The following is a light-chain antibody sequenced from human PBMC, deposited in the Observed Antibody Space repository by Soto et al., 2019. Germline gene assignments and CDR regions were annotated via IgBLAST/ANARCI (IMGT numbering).Light chain of an antibody. CDR2: SAT. CDR1: TGTVSSSYY. V-gene: IGLV7-43*01. CDR3: LLYYGGAQQGV. Sequence: QAVVTQKPSLTVSPGGTVTLTCASSTGTVSSSYYPNWFQQKPGQAPRSLIYSATNRHSWTPARFSGSLLGGKAALTLSGVQPEDEADYYCLLYYGGAQQGVFGGGTKLTVL. J-gene: IGLJ2*01.